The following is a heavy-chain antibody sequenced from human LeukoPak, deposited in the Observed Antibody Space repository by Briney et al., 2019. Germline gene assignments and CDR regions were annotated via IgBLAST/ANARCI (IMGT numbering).Heavy chain of an antibody. CDR2: IHSRGTT. CDR1: GVSITSYY. V-gene: IGHV4-59*13. D-gene: IGHD2-21*01. CDR3: ARDGEDY. J-gene: IGHJ4*02. Sequence: SETLSLTCSVSGVSITSYYWNWIRQSPGKGLEWLGNIHSRGTTNYNPSLKSRVTLSLDTSKSQFALKVTSVTAADTAVYYCARDGEDYWGQGTLVTVSS.